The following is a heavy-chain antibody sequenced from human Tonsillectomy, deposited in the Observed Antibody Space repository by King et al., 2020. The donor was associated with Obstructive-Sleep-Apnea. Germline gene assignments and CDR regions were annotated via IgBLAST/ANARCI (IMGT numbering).Heavy chain of an antibody. J-gene: IGHJ5*02. Sequence: HVQLQQWGAGLLKPSETLSLTCAVYGGSFSGYYWSWIRQPPGKGLEWIGEINHSGSTNYNPSLKSRVTISVDTSKNQFSLKLSSVTAADTAVYYCALSLGAEVDRGWFDPWGQGTLVTVSS. D-gene: IGHD1-14*01. CDR1: GGSFSGYY. CDR3: ALSLGAEVDRGWFDP. V-gene: IGHV4-34*01. CDR2: INHSGST.